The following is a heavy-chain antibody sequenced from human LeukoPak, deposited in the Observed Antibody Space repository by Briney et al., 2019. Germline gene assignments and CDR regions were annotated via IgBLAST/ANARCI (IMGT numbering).Heavy chain of an antibody. V-gene: IGHV3-33*01. J-gene: IGHJ4*02. Sequence: PGGSLRLSCAASGFTFSNYGMHWVRQAPGKGLEWVAVIWYDGSNKYYADSMKGRFTISRDNSKNTLYLLMNSLRAEDTAVYYCASNWAYDYVVQSYWGQGTLVTVSS. CDR1: GFTFSNYG. D-gene: IGHD3-16*01. CDR2: IWYDGSNK. CDR3: ASNWAYDYVVQSY.